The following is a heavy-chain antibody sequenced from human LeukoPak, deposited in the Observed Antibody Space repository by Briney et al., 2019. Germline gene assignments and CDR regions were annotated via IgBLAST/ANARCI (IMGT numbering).Heavy chain of an antibody. CDR1: GFTFSSYG. J-gene: IGHJ4*02. CDR2: IYYDGSDK. V-gene: IGHV3-33*01. D-gene: IGHD3-22*01. CDR3: ARQIAYYYDSSGYYTTDY. Sequence: GGSLRLSCAASGFTFSSYGMHWVRQAPGKGLEWVAIIYYDGSDKYYADSVKGRYTISRDNSKDTLYLQMNSLRAEDTAVYYCARQIAYYYDSSGYYTTDYWGQGTLVTVSS.